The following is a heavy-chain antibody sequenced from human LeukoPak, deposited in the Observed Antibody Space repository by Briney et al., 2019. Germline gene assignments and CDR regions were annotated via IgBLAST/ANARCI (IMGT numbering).Heavy chain of an antibody. V-gene: IGHV4-59*01. CDR2: IYYSGST. CDR1: GGPISSYY. D-gene: IGHD4-23*01. Sequence: SETLSLTCTVSGGPISSYYWSWIRQPPGKGLEWIGYIYYSGSTNYNPSLKSRVTISVDTSKNQFSLKLSSVTAADTAVYYCARGGGNQNWFDPWGQGTLVTVSS. CDR3: ARGGGNQNWFDP. J-gene: IGHJ5*02.